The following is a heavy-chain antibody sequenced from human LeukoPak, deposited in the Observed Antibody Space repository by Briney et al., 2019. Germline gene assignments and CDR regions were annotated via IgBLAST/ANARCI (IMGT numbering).Heavy chain of an antibody. CDR1: GFTFSSYE. Sequence: GGSLRLSCAASGFTFSSYEMNWVRQAPGKGLEWVSYISSSGSTIYYADSVKGRFTISRDNAKNSLYLQMNGLRAEDSAVYYCARQLRRYYYDTSGYNDWGQGTLVTVSS. V-gene: IGHV3-48*03. D-gene: IGHD3-22*01. CDR2: ISSSGSTI. CDR3: ARQLRRYYYDTSGYND. J-gene: IGHJ4*02.